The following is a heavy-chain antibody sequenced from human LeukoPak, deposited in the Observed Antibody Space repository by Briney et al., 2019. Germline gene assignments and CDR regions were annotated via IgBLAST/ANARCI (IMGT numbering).Heavy chain of an antibody. J-gene: IGHJ4*02. V-gene: IGHV1-46*01. CDR3: ARDTLTNSVDY. CDR1: GYTFTTYY. D-gene: IGHD4-23*01. Sequence: GASVKVSCKASGYTFTTYYIHWVRQAPGQGLERMGIINPSGGSASYAQKFQGRVTMTRDTSTSTVYMELSSLTSEDTAVYYCARDTLTNSVDYWGQGTLVTVSS. CDR2: INPSGGSA.